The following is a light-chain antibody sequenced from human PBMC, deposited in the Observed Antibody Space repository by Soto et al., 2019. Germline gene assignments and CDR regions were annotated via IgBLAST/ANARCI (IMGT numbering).Light chain of an antibody. Sequence: DIQRTQSPASLSSSVGDRVTLTCRASQSVHNYLNWYQPKPGKAPELRIYSASNLQSGVPSRLSGSGSGTDFTLTISSLQPEDFATYYCQQSFSTPAFGQGTRLEIK. V-gene: IGKV1-39*01. CDR3: QQSFSTPA. J-gene: IGKJ5*01. CDR1: QSVHNY. CDR2: SAS.